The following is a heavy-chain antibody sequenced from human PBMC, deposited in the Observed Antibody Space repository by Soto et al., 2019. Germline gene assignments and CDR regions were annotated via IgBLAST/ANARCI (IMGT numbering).Heavy chain of an antibody. D-gene: IGHD3-16*01. CDR3: ARYGVANAVGYFSYDGMDV. J-gene: IGHJ6*02. V-gene: IGHV1-8*01. CDR1: GYTFTSYD. Sequence: ASVKVSCKASGYTFTSYDINWVRQATGQGLEWMGWMNPGNGNTRYAQKFQGRVTITRDTSASTAYMELSSLRSDDTAGYYCARYGVANAVGYFSYDGMDVWGQGTTVTV. CDR2: MNPGNGNT.